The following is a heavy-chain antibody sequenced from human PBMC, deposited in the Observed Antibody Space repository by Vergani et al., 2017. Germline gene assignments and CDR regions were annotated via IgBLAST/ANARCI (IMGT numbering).Heavy chain of an antibody. CDR1: GFSLSNARMG. CDR3: ARIGHGDYPYYFDY. CDR2: IFSNDEK. J-gene: IGHJ4*02. V-gene: IGHV2-26*01. D-gene: IGHD4-17*01. Sequence: QVTLKESGPVLVKPTETLTLTCTVSGFSLSNARMGVSWIRQPPGKALEWLAHIFSNDEKSYSTSLKSRLTISKDTSKSQVVLTMTNMDPVDTATYYGARIGHGDYPYYFDYWGQGTLVTVSS.